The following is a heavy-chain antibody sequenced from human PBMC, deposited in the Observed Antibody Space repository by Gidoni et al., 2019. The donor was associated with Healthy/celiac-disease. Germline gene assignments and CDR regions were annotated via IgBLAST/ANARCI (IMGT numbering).Heavy chain of an antibody. CDR1: GGSFSGYY. Sequence: QVQLQQWGAGLLKPSETLSLTCAVYGGSFSGYYGSWIRQPPGKGLEWIGEINHSGSTNYNPSLKSRVTISVDTSKNQFSLKLSSVTAADTAVYYCARAGWNYYYYYYMDVWGKGTTVTVSS. CDR2: INHSGST. V-gene: IGHV4-34*01. J-gene: IGHJ6*03. D-gene: IGHD1-1*01. CDR3: ARAGWNYYYYYYMDV.